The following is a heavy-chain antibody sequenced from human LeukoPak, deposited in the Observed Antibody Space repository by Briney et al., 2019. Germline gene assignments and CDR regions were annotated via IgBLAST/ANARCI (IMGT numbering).Heavy chain of an antibody. J-gene: IGHJ5*02. CDR3: TRGGRYFMDWFDR. D-gene: IGHD2-21*01. CDR2: INPKTGGT. Sequence: ASVKVSCKACGYTFTGHYMHWVRQAPGQGVEFMGWINPKTGGTHYAQNFRGRVTMTRDTSISTAYMELRRLTSDDTAVYYCTRGGRYFMDWFDRWGQGTLVTVSS. V-gene: IGHV1-2*02. CDR1: GYTFTGHY.